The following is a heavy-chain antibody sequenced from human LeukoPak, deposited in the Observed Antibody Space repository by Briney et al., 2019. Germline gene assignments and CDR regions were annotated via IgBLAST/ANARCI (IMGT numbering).Heavy chain of an antibody. Sequence: SETLSLACAVYGGSISSYYWSWIRQPPGKGLEWIGYIYYSGSTNYNPSLKSRVTISVDTSKNQFSLKLSSVTAADTAVYYCARVYGSYLEYWGQGTLVTVSS. CDR2: IYYSGST. CDR3: ARVYGSYLEY. D-gene: IGHD1-26*01. J-gene: IGHJ4*02. CDR1: GGSISSYY. V-gene: IGHV4-59*01.